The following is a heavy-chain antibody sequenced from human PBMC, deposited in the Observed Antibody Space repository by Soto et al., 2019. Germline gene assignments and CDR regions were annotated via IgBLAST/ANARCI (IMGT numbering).Heavy chain of an antibody. Sequence: ASETLSLTCTVSGGSISSGGYYWSWIRQHPGKGLEWIGYIYYSGSTYYNPSLESRVTISVDTSKNQFSLKLSSVTAADTAVYYCARERLYGSGTKTGYNWFDPWGQGTLVTVSS. CDR2: IYYSGST. CDR3: ARERLYGSGTKTGYNWFDP. V-gene: IGHV4-31*03. D-gene: IGHD3-10*01. J-gene: IGHJ5*02. CDR1: GGSISSGGYY.